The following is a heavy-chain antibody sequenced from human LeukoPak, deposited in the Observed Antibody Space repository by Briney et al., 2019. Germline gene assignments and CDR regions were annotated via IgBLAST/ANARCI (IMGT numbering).Heavy chain of an antibody. CDR2: ISSSGSYI. CDR1: GFTFSIYS. D-gene: IGHD6-13*01. V-gene: IGHV3-21*04. Sequence: GGSLRLSCAASGFTFSIYSMDWVRQAPGKGLEWVSSISSSGSYIYYADSLKGRFTISRDNAKNSLYLQMNSLRAEDTAVYYCARDRLKLRESWGQYSSSWFDYWGQGTLVTVSS. CDR3: ARDRLKLRESWGQYSSSWFDY. J-gene: IGHJ4*02.